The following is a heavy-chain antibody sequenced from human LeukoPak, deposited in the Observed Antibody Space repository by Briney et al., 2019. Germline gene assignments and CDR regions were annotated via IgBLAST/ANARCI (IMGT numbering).Heavy chain of an antibody. CDR1: GFTFADYA. CDR3: ARESREMATLIDY. V-gene: IGHV3-9*01. CDR2: VSWNSATI. J-gene: IGHJ4*02. D-gene: IGHD5-24*01. Sequence: PGRSLRLSCAASGFTFADYAMHWVRQAPGKGLEWVSGVSWNSATIGYADSVKGRFTISRDNAKNSLYLQMNSLRAEDTGVYYCARESREMATLIDYWGQGTLVTVSS.